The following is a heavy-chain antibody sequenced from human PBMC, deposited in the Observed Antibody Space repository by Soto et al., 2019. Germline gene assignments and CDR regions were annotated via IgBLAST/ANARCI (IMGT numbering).Heavy chain of an antibody. J-gene: IGHJ4*02. Sequence: QVQLVESGGGVVQPGRSLRLSCAASGFTFSSYAMHWVRQAPGKGLEWVAVISYDGSNKYYADSVKGRFTISRDNYKNTLYLQMNSLRAEDTAVYYCARGVVVGIYFDYWGQGTLVTVSS. CDR1: GFTFSSYA. V-gene: IGHV3-30-3*01. CDR2: ISYDGSNK. CDR3: ARGVVVGIYFDY. D-gene: IGHD2-15*01.